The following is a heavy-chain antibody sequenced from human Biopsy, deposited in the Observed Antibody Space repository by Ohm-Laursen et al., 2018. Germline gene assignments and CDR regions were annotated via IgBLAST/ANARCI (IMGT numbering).Heavy chain of an antibody. CDR2: INLSGRT. V-gene: IGHV4-34*01. CDR3: VRGVDYYDPYHYYALDV. CDR1: GESFNGYY. D-gene: IGHD3-22*01. Sequence: SETLSLTCAVYGESFNGYYWSWIRQTPGKGLEWIGEINLSGRTNYNPSLKSRFTISVDTSKNQFSLKVRSVTAADTAVYYCVRGVDYYDPYHYYALDVWGQGTTVTVSS. J-gene: IGHJ6*02.